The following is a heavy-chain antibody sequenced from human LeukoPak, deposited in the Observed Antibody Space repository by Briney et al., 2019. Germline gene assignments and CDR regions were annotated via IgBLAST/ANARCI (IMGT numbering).Heavy chain of an antibody. V-gene: IGHV4-34*01. Sequence: PSETLSLTCAVYGGSFSGYYWSWIRQPPGKGLEWIGEINHSGSTNYNPSLKSRVTISVDTSKNQFSLKLSSVTAADTAVYYCARLAKIAAAGIGGQLRYYYYYGMDVWGQGTTVTVSS. CDR2: INHSGST. CDR3: ARLAKIAAAGIGGQLRYYYYYGMDV. D-gene: IGHD6-13*01. J-gene: IGHJ6*02. CDR1: GGSFSGYY.